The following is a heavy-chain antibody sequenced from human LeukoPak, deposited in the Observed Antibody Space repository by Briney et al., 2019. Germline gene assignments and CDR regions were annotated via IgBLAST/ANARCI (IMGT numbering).Heavy chain of an antibody. Sequence: GGSLRLSCAASGFTLSSLFMSWVRQAPGKGLQFVSLITGGGGTQYADSVEGRFTISRDNSKNTLFLQMKSLRVEDTAVYYCARGRSTTTIFDYWGQGTLVTVSS. CDR3: ARGRSTTTIFDY. J-gene: IGHJ4*02. CDR1: GFTLSSLF. D-gene: IGHD5-24*01. V-gene: IGHV3-53*01. CDR2: ITGGGGT.